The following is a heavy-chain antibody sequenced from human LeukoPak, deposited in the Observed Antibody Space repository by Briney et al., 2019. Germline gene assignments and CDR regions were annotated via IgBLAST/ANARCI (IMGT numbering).Heavy chain of an antibody. V-gene: IGHV3-7*01. CDR1: GFSSSNFW. D-gene: IGHD6-19*01. Sequence: GGSLRLSCAASGFSSSNFWMTWVRQAPGKGLEWVANIKEDGSRRDYVDSVKGRFTISIDNAKNSLHLQMNSLTAEDTAVYYCARGTGWIFDYWGQGTLVTVSS. CDR3: ARGTGWIFDY. J-gene: IGHJ4*02. CDR2: IKEDGSRR.